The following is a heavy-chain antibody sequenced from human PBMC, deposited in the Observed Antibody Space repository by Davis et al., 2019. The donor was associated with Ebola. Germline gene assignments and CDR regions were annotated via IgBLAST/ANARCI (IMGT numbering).Heavy chain of an antibody. D-gene: IGHD4-17*01. CDR3: ARSFNYGDLNFDY. V-gene: IGHV3-48*01. CDR1: GFTFSTYT. Sequence: GGSLRLSCAASGFTFSTYTMNWVRQAPGKGLEWVSYISSSSSTIYYADSVKGRFTISRDNAKNSLYLQMNSLRGEDTAVYYCARSFNYGDLNFDYWGQGTLVTVSS. CDR2: ISSSSSTI. J-gene: IGHJ4*02.